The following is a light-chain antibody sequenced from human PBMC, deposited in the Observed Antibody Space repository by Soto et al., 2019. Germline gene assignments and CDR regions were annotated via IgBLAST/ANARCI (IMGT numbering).Light chain of an antibody. V-gene: IGLV4-69*01. CDR3: QTWDTGFQV. J-gene: IGLJ2*01. Sequence: QRVLTQSPSGSASLGASVKLTCALSSGHTDYAIAWHQQQPEKGPRYLMNLNSDGSHRKGDGIPDRFSGSSSGAERYLTISSLQSEDEAEYYCQTWDTGFQVFGGGTKLTVL. CDR1: SGHTDYA. CDR2: LNSDGSH.